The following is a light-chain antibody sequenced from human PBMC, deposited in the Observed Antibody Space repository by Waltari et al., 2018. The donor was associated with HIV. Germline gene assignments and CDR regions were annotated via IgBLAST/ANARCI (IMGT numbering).Light chain of an antibody. Sequence: QSMLTQPPSVSGAPGQRVTISCTGSSSTIGADYDVHWYQQIPGTTPKLLISGNKNRPSGFPDRFSASKSVTSASLTISGLQAEDEADYFCQSYDISLSASVVFGGGTRLTVL. CDR3: QSYDISLSASVV. CDR1: SSTIGADYD. CDR2: GNK. J-gene: IGLJ2*01. V-gene: IGLV1-40*01.